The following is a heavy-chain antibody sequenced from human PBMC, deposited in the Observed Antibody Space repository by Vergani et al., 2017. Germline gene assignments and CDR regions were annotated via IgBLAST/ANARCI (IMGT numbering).Heavy chain of an antibody. V-gene: IGHV5-10-1*03. D-gene: IGHD2-21*01. CDR1: GYSFTSYW. CDR2: IDPIDSKI. J-gene: IGHJ4*02. Sequence: EVQLVQSGAEVKKPGESLRISCKGSGYSFTSYWISWVRQMPGKGLEWMGRIDPIDSKIAYSPSFQGQAIMSLDKSITTAYLQWRSLKASDTAIYYCTRHVPCGDGACLHFDHWGQGTQVTVSS. CDR3: TRHVPCGDGACLHFDH.